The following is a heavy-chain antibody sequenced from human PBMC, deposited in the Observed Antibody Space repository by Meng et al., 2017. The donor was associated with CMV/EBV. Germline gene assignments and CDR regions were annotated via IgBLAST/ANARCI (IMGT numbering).Heavy chain of an antibody. CDR1: GGSISSGDYY. D-gene: IGHD2-21*02. J-gene: IGHJ3*02. V-gene: IGHV4-30-4*08. CDR2: IYYSGST. CDR3: ARVRVVTPGGNYAFDI. Sequence: QGQLQESDPGLVKPSQTLSLTCTVSGGSISSGDYYWSWIRQPPGKGLEWIGYIYYSGSTYYNPSLKSRVTISVDTSKNQFSLKLSSVTAADTAVYYCARVRVVTPGGNYAFDIWGQGTMVTVSS.